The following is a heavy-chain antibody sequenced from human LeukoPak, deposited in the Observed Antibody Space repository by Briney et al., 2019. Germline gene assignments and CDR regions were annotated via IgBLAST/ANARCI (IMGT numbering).Heavy chain of an antibody. CDR3: ANDLGWIQLNLG. J-gene: IGHJ4*02. D-gene: IGHD5-18*01. Sequence: PGGSLRLSCAASGFTFTSYNMNWVRQAPGKGLEWVSSITSSSSYIYYADSVKGRFTISRDNSKNTLYLQMNSLRAEDTAVYYCANDLGWIQLNLGRGQGTLVTVSS. V-gene: IGHV3-21*04. CDR1: GFTFTSYN. CDR2: ITSSSSYI.